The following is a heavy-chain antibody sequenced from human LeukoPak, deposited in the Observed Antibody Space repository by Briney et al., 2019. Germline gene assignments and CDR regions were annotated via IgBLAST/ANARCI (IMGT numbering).Heavy chain of an antibody. V-gene: IGHV3-48*03. J-gene: IGHJ6*02. Sequence: PGGSLRLSCAASGFTFSSYEMNWVRQAPGKGLEWVSYISSSGSTIYYADSVKGRFTISRGNAKNSLYLQMNSLRAEDTAVYYCARWGLMTPLPDYYYYYGMDVWGQGTTVTVSS. CDR1: GFTFSSYE. D-gene: IGHD2-8*01. CDR3: ARWGLMTPLPDYYYYYGMDV. CDR2: ISSSGSTI.